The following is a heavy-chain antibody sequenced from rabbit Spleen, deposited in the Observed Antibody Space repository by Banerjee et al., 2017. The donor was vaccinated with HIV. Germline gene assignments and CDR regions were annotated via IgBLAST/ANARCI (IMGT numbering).Heavy chain of an antibody. CDR1: GFDFRGYYM. J-gene: IGHJ6*01. Sequence: QEQLKETGGGLVQPGGSLTLSCKASGFDFRGYYMSWVRQAPEKGLEWIAYIDSGSSGFSSFATWAIGRFDLSKPSSTTVTLQMTRLTAADTAAYFCARDTSSSFSSYGMDLWRPGTLVSVS. CDR3: ARDTSSSFSSYGMDL. V-gene: IGHV1S45*01. CDR2: IDSGSSGFS. D-gene: IGHD1-1*01.